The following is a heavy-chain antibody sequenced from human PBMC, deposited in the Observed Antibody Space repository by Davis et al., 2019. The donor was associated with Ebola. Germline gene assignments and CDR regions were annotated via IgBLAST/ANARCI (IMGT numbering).Heavy chain of an antibody. V-gene: IGHV1-69*10. D-gene: IGHD3-16*02. CDR3: ARGIIGDAFDI. Sequence: SVKVSCKASGGTFSSCAIIWVRHAPGQGLEWMGGIIPILGIANYAQKFQGRVTITADESTSTAYMELSSLRSEDTAVYYCARGIIGDAFDIWGQGTMVTVSS. J-gene: IGHJ3*02. CDR2: IIPILGIA. CDR1: GGTFSSCA.